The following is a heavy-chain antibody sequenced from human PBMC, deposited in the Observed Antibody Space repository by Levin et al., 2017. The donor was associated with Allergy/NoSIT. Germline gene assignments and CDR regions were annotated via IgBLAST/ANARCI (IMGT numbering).Heavy chain of an antibody. J-gene: IGHJ6*02. CDR3: ARDKSTSAVRYGLDG. V-gene: IGHV3-30*04. Sequence: GGSLRLSCAASGFTFSYHALHWVRQAPGKGLEWVAVISYNGAKKYYADSVKGRFTISRDNSENTLYLQMSSLRADDTAVYFCARDKSTSAVRYGLDGWGQGTTVTVSS. D-gene: IGHD2-2*01. CDR2: ISYNGAKK. CDR1: GFTFSYHA.